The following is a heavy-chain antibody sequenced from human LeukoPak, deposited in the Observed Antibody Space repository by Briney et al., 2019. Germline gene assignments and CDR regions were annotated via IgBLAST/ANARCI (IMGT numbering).Heavy chain of an antibody. J-gene: IGHJ6*04. Sequence: GGSLRLSCAASGFTFSSSVMSWVRQAPGKGLEWVSAISRSGGNTDNADSLKGRFTISRDNSKDTLYLQMNSLRVEDTAVYYCARRTSGAKDVWGKGTTVTVSP. CDR2: ISRSGGNT. D-gene: IGHD3-16*01. V-gene: IGHV3-23*01. CDR1: GFTFSSSV. CDR3: ARRTSGAKDV.